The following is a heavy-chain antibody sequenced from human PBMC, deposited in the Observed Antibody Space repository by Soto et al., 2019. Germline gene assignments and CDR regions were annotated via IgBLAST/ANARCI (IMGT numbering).Heavy chain of an antibody. CDR2: IWYDGSNK. V-gene: IGHV3-33*06. J-gene: IGHJ6*02. Sequence: GGSLRLSCAASGFTFSTYGMNWVRQTPGKGLEWVAVIWYDGSNKYYADSVKGRFTISRDNSKSTLYLQMNSLRAEDTALYYCAKGRSYYYYYGVDVWGQGTTVTVSS. CDR1: GFTFSTYG. CDR3: AKGRSYYYYYGVDV.